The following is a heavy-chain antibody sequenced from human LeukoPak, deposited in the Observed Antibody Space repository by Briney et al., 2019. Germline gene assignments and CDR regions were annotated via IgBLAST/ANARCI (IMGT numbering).Heavy chain of an antibody. D-gene: IGHD4-17*01. CDR2: IYYSGST. CDR1: GGSISSYY. J-gene: IGHJ4*02. V-gene: IGHV4-59*12. Sequence: SETLSLTCTVSGGSISSYYWSWIRQPPGKGLEWIGDIYYSGSTNYNPSLKSRVTISVDTSKNQFSLKLSSVTAADTAVYYCARDYGDYVVEWYFDYWGQGTLVTVSS. CDR3: ARDYGDYVVEWYFDY.